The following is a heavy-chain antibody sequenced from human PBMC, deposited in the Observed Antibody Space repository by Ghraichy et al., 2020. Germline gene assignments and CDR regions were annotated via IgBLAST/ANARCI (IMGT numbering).Heavy chain of an antibody. D-gene: IGHD2-15*01. V-gene: IGHV4-34*01. J-gene: IGHJ4*02. CDR3: ARGRSAVGY. Sequence: SETLSLTCAVYGGSFSGYYWSWIRPPPGKGLEWIGEINHSGSTNYNPSLKSRVTISVDTSKNQFSLKLSSVTAAATAVYYCARGRSAVGYWGQGTLVTVSS. CDR2: INHSGST. CDR1: GGSFSGYY.